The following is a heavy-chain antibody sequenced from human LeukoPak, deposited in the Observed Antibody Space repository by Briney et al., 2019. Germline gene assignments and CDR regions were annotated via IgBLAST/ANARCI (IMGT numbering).Heavy chain of an antibody. Sequence: GGSLRHSSAASGFTVSSNYISWVRQAPGKGLEWVSVISGGGSTYYADSVKGRFTISRDNYKNTLYLQMNSLRVEDTAVYYCAREEGSCYYFGYWAEGTLVTVSS. V-gene: IGHV3-66*01. D-gene: IGHD3-22*01. CDR2: ISGGGST. CDR3: AREEGSCYYFGY. CDR1: GFTVSSNY. J-gene: IGHJ4*02.